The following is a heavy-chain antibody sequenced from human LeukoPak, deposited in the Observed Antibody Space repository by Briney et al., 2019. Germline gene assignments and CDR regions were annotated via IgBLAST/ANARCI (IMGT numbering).Heavy chain of an antibody. CDR1: GGSFSGYY. Sequence: SETLSLTCAVYGGSFSGYYWSWIRQPPGKGLEWIGYIYYSGSTNYNPSLKSRVTISVDTSKNQFSLKLSSVTAADTAVYYCARNKLYGSGSYYNEDAFDIWGQGTMVTVSS. V-gene: IGHV4-59*01. D-gene: IGHD3-10*01. J-gene: IGHJ3*02. CDR3: ARNKLYGSGSYYNEDAFDI. CDR2: IYYSGST.